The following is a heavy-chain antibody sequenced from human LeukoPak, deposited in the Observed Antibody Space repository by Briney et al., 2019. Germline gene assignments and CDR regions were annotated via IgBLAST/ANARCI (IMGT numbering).Heavy chain of an antibody. CDR1: GFTFTNAW. CDR3: TTDPRFYDIVGVDGFDI. V-gene: IGHV3-15*01. CDR2: VKSNSDGGTA. Sequence: PGGSLRLSCEVSGFTFTNAWMIWVRQAPGKGLEWVGRVKSNSDGGTADYAAPVKGRFSILREDSTNTLYLQMNSLKIEDTAVYFCTTDPRFYDIVGVDGFDIWGHGTVVTVSS. J-gene: IGHJ3*02. D-gene: IGHD2/OR15-2a*01.